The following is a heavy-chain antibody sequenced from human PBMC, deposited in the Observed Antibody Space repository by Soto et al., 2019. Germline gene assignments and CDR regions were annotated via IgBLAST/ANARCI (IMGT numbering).Heavy chain of an antibody. CDR2: ISVYNDNT. Sequence: QVQLVQSEPEVKKPGASVKVSCKASGYSFSNYGINWVRQAPGQGLEWMGWISVYNDNTKYAQKLQGRVTMTTDTSSSTAYMELRSLRSDDTAVYYCARAAKMTPPYIQHWGQGTLVTVSS. CDR1: GYSFSNYG. CDR3: ARAAKMTPPYIQH. J-gene: IGHJ1*01. V-gene: IGHV1-18*01. D-gene: IGHD5-12*01.